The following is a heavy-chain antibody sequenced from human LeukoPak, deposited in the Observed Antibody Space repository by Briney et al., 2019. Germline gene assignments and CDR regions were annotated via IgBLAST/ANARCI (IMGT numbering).Heavy chain of an antibody. V-gene: IGHV3-48*04. CDR3: ARDPYFDSSGYYFDHYYYYYGLDV. J-gene: IGHJ6*02. CDR1: GFTFSGYW. CDR2: ISISGSTI. D-gene: IGHD3-22*01. Sequence: GGSLRLSCAASGFTFSGYWVHWVRQAPGKGLEWVSYISISGSTIYYADSVKGRFTISRDNAKNSLYLQMNSLRAEDTAVYYCARDPYFDSSGYYFDHYYYYYGLDVWGQGTTVTVSS.